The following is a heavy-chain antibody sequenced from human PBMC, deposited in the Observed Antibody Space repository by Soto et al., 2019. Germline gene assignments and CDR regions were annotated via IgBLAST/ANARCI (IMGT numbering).Heavy chain of an antibody. Sequence: QVQLVQSGAAVREPGASVKVSCKTSGYNFVSNHIHWVRQTPAQGLEWMGIINPIDGSISYAQKFRGRVTVTRDTPTSLVYMELRGLTPADTAVYFCARDLFGSWTIDYWGPGTLVTVSS. D-gene: IGHD6-13*01. J-gene: IGHJ4*02. V-gene: IGHV1-46*01. CDR1: GYNFVSNH. CDR2: INPIDGSI. CDR3: ARDLFGSWTIDY.